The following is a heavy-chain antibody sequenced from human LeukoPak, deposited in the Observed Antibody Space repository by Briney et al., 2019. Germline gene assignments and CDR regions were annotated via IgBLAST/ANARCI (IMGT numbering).Heavy chain of an antibody. D-gene: IGHD2/OR15-2a*01. V-gene: IGHV3-33*01. J-gene: IGHJ4*02. Sequence: GSLRLSCAASGFTFSSYGMHWVRQAPGKGLEWVAVIWYDGGNKYYADSVKGRFTISRDNSKNTLYRQMNSLRAEDTAVYYCARATGRLSIDYWGQGTLVTVSS. CDR2: IWYDGGNK. CDR1: GFTFSSYG. CDR3: ARATGRLSIDY.